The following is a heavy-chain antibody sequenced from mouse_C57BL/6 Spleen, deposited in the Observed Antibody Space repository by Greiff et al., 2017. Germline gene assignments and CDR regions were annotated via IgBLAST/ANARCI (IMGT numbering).Heavy chain of an antibody. CDR3: ARGDYDGAWFAY. J-gene: IGHJ3*01. CDR2: INPSSGYT. V-gene: IGHV1-4*01. CDR1: GYTFTSYT. D-gene: IGHD2-4*01. Sequence: QVQLQQSGAELARPGASVKMSCKVSGYTFTSYTMHWVKQRPGQGLEWIGYINPSSGYTKYNQKFKDKTTLTAGKSSSTAYMQQSSLTSVDSAVYDCARGDYDGAWFAYWGQGTLVTVSA.